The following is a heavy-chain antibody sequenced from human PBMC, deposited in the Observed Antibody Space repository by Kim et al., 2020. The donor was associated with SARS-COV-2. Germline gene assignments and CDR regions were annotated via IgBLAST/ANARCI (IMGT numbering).Heavy chain of an antibody. D-gene: IGHD6-19*01. CDR1: GGSISINTYY. V-gene: IGHV4-39*02. Sequence: SETLSLTCNVSGGSISINTYYWGWIRQPPGKGLEWIGSIYYSGTTYYNPSLKSRVTISVDTSKNHFSLNLSSVTAADTALYYCARYPTSHSIGWYFFDSWGQGTLVTVSS. CDR3: ARYPTSHSIGWYFFDS. J-gene: IGHJ4*02. CDR2: IYYSGTT.